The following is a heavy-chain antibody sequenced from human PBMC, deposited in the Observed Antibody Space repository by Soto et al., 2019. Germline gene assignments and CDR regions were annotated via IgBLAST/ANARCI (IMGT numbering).Heavy chain of an antibody. CDR3: ARVTDFWSGQNWLDP. J-gene: IGHJ5*02. CDR1: GGSISSYY. V-gene: IGHV4-59*01. CDR2: IYYSGST. Sequence: PSETLSLTCTVSGGSISSYYWSWIRQPPGKGLEWIGYIYYSGSTNYNPSLKSRVTISVDTSKNQFSLKLSSVTAADTAVYYCARVTDFWSGQNWLDPWGQGTLVTVSS. D-gene: IGHD3-3*01.